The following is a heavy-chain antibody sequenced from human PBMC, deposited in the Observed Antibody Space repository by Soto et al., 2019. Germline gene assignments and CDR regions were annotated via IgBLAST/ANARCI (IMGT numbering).Heavy chain of an antibody. J-gene: IGHJ3*02. CDR1: GFTFNSYA. CDR3: ASGGGDYSSGWYGAFDI. D-gene: IGHD6-19*01. CDR2: ISGSGSST. Sequence: EVQLLESGGGLVQPGGSLRLSCAASGFTFNSYAMSWVRQAPGKGLEWVSTISGSGSSTYYADSVKGRFTISRDNSKNTLYLQMNGLRAEDPAVYYCASGGGDYSSGWYGAFDIWGPGTMVTVSS. V-gene: IGHV3-23*01.